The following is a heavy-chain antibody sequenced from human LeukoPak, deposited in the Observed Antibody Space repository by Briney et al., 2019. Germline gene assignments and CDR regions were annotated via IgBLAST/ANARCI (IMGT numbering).Heavy chain of an antibody. CDR2: ISSSGSYI. CDR3: ARDHHASGSYYHY. J-gene: IGHJ4*02. D-gene: IGHD3-10*01. V-gene: IGHV3-21*01. Sequence: GGSLRLSCAASGFTFSGYSMNWVRQAPGKGLEWVSSISSSGSYIYYPDSVKGRFTISRDNAKNSLSLQMNSLRAEDTAVYYCARDHHASGSYYHYWGQGTLVTVSS. CDR1: GFTFSGYS.